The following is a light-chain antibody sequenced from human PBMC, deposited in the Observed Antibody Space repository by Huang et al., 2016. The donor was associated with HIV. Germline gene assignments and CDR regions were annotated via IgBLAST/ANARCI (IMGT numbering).Light chain of an antibody. J-gene: IGKJ4*01. CDR3: QQYDHVPLT. CDR2: DVS. Sequence: DTQFTQSPSSLLASVGDRVTIACHASQDISECLNLYHQKPGKAPALLIYDVSNLETGVPARCSGGGSGTDFTLTITSLQPEDVGTYYCQQYDHVPLTFGGGTRVDIK. CDR1: QDISEC. V-gene: IGKV1-33*01.